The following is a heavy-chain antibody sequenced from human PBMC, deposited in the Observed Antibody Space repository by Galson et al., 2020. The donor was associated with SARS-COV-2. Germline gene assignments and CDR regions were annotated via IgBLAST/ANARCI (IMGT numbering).Heavy chain of an antibody. CDR2: IYYSGST. D-gene: IGHD6-19*01. Sequence: SETLSLTCTVYGGSISSSSYYWGWIRQHPGKGLEWIGRIYYSGSTYYNPSLKSRVTISVDTSKNQFSLKLSSVTAAYTAVYYCARHIRDSSGWNTFGNFDPGGQGALVTVSS. V-gene: IGHV4-39*01. J-gene: IGHJ5*02. CDR1: GGSISSSSYY. CDR3: ARHIRDSSGWNTFGNFDP.